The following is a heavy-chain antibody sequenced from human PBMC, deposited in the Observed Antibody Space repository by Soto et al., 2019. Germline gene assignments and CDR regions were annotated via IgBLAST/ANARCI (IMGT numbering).Heavy chain of an antibody. CDR1: GGSISGYY. D-gene: IGHD1-26*01. CDR2: RSYSGST. V-gene: IGHV4-59*01. Sequence: QVQLQESGPGLVKPSETLSLTCSVSGGSISGYYWSWIRQPPGKGLEWIGFRSYSGSTNYNPSLRGRVTISLDTSRNQFSLMLSSVTAADTAVYYCARGSSVGATAYFDSWGQGTLVTVSS. J-gene: IGHJ4*02. CDR3: ARGSSVGATAYFDS.